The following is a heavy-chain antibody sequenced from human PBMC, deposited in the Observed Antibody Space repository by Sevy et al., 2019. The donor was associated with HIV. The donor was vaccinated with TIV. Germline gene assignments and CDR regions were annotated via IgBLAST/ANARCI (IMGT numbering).Heavy chain of an antibody. D-gene: IGHD3-22*01. J-gene: IGHJ4*02. V-gene: IGHV3-15*01. CDR1: GFTFSNAW. Sequence: GGSLRLSCAASGFTFSNAWMSWVRQAPGKGLEWVGRIKSKTDGGTTDYAEPVKGRFTISRDDSKNTLYLQMNSLKIEDTAVYYCTTEITMIVVVIKGNYWGQGTLVTVSS. CDR3: TTEITMIVVVIKGNY. CDR2: IKSKTDGGTT.